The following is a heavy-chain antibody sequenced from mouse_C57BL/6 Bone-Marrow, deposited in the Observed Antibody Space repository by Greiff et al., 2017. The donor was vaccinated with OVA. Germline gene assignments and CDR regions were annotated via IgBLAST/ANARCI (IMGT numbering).Heavy chain of an antibody. CDR2: IYPRSGNT. V-gene: IGHV1-81*01. Sequence: VQGVESGAELARPGASVKLSCKASGYTFTSYGISWVKQRTGQGLEWIGEIYPRSGNTYYNEKFKGKATLTADKSSSTAYMELRSLTSEDSAVYFCARWYYGTLYYFDYWGQGTTLTVSS. D-gene: IGHD1-1*01. J-gene: IGHJ2*01. CDR3: ARWYYGTLYYFDY. CDR1: GYTFTSYG.